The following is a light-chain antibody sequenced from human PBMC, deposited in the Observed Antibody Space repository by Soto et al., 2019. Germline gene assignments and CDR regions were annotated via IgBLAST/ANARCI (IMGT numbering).Light chain of an antibody. CDR1: QSIGSN. J-gene: IGKJ5*01. V-gene: IGKV3-15*01. CDR3: QHYTNWPPIT. CDR2: AAS. Sequence: ILMTQSPVTLSVSPGDSATRSCRASQSIGSNLAWYQQKPGQAPRLLIYAASTRVTGLPGRFSGRGSGTEFTLTISGLQSEDFAIYYCQHYTNWPPITFGQGTRLEIQ.